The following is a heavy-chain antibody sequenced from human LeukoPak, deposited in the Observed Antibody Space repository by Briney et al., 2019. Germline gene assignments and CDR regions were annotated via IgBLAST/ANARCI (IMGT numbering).Heavy chain of an antibody. J-gene: IGHJ4*02. V-gene: IGHV1-69*13. Sequence: SVKVSCKASGGTFSSYAISWVRQAPGQGLEWMGGIIPIFGTASYAQKFQGRVTITADESTSTAYMELSSLRSEDTAVYYCARVGEYPQSSPYYFDYWGQGTLVTVSS. D-gene: IGHD2-2*01. CDR3: ARVGEYPQSSPYYFDY. CDR2: IIPIFGTA. CDR1: GGTFSSYA.